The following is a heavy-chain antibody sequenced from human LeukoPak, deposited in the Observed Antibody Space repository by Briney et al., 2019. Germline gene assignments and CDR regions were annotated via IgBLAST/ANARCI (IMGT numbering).Heavy chain of an antibody. V-gene: IGHV3-7*01. CDR2: IKGDGSEK. CDR1: GFTFSSYW. D-gene: IGHD3-10*01. Sequence: GGSLRLSCAASGFTFSSYWMTWVRQAPGKGLEWVGNIKGDGSEKYYVDSVKGRFTISRDNAKNSLYLQMNSLRAEDTAVYYCARVRITMVRGVIRAYFDYWGQGTLVTVSS. J-gene: IGHJ4*02. CDR3: ARVRITMVRGVIRAYFDY.